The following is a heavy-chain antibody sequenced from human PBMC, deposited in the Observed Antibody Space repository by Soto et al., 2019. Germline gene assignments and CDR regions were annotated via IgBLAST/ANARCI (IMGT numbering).Heavy chain of an antibody. J-gene: IGHJ6*02. D-gene: IGHD2-2*01. CDR3: AKDQASTPLPGV. CDR2: ISYDGSNK. Sequence: PWGSLRLSCAASGFTFSSYGMHWVRQAPGKWLEWVAVISYDGSNKYYADSVKGRFTISRDNSKNTLYLQMNSLRAEDTAVYYCAKDQASTPLPGVWGQGTTVTVSS. CDR1: GFTFSSYG. V-gene: IGHV3-30*18.